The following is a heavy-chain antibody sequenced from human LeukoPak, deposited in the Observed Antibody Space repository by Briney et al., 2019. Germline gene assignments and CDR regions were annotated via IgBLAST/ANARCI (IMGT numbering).Heavy chain of an antibody. CDR2: ISGSSDYI. V-gene: IGHV3-21*01. D-gene: IGHD6-6*01. Sequence: GGSLRLSCAASGFTFRTYSMHWVRQAPGKGLEWVSSISGSSDYIYYADSVRGRFTISRDNAKNSLHLQMNSLRAEDTAVYYCARDRIAARLFDYWGQGTLVTVSS. J-gene: IGHJ4*02. CDR1: GFTFRTYS. CDR3: ARDRIAARLFDY.